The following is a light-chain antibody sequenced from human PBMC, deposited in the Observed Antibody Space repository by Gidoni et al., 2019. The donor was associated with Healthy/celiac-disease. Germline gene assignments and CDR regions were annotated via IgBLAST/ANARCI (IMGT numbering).Light chain of an antibody. CDR2: DAS. CDR1: QSVSSY. CDR3: QQRSNWLRT. Sequence: EIVLTQYPATLSLSPGERATLSCRASQSVSSYLAWYQQKPGQAPRLLIYDASNRATGIPARFSGSGSGTDFTLTISSLEPEDFAVYYCQQRSNWLRTFXGXTKVEIK. V-gene: IGKV3-11*01. J-gene: IGKJ4*01.